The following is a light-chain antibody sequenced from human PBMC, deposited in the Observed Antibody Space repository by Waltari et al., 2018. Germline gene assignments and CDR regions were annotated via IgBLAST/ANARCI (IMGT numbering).Light chain of an antibody. Sequence: DIQMTLSPSSLSASVGDRVTITCQASQDISNYLNWYQQKPGKAPKLLIYDASNLETGVPSRFSGSGSGTDFTFTISSLQPEDIATYYCQQYDNLPRTFGQGTKLEIK. V-gene: IGKV1-33*01. CDR1: QDISNY. CDR2: DAS. CDR3: QQYDNLPRT. J-gene: IGKJ2*01.